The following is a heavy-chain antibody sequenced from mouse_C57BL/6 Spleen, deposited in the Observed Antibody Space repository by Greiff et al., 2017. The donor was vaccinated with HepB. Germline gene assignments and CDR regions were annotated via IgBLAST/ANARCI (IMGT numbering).Heavy chain of an antibody. CDR1: GYTFTSYW. V-gene: IGHV1-55*01. CDR2: IYPGSGST. J-gene: IGHJ2*01. Sequence: QVQLQQPGAELVKPGASVKMSCKASGYTFTSYWITWVKQRPGQGLEWIGDIYPGSGSTKYNEKFKSKATLTVDTSSSTAYMQLSSLRSEDSAVYYCARGVDGYYVLYYFDYWGQGTTLTVSS. CDR3: ARGVDGYYVLYYFDY. D-gene: IGHD2-3*01.